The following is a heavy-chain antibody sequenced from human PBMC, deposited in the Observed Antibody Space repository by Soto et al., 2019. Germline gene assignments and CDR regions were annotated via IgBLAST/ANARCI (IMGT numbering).Heavy chain of an antibody. CDR3: ARVECSGGSCYYSKTYYFDY. J-gene: IGHJ4*02. D-gene: IGHD2-15*01. CDR2: IYYSGST. V-gene: IGHV4-59*01. CDR1: GGSISSYY. Sequence: SETLSLTCTVSGGSISSYYWSWIRQPPGKGLEWIGYIYYSGSTNYNPSLKSRVTISVDTSKNQFSLKLSSVTAADTAVYYCARVECSGGSCYYSKTYYFDYWGQGTLVTVSS.